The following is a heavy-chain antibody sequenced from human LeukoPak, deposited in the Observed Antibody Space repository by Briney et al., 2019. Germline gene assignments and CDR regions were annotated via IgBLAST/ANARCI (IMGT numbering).Heavy chain of an antibody. CDR1: GFTFSSYS. CDR2: ISSGSSTI. D-gene: IGHD5-12*01. Sequence: PGGSLRLSCAASGFTFSSYSMNWVRQAPGKGLEWVSYISSGSSTIYYADSVKGRFTISRDNSKNTLYLQMNSLRAEGTAVYYCAKDDYSGYDQTFDYWGQGTLVTVSS. J-gene: IGHJ4*02. CDR3: AKDDYSGYDQTFDY. V-gene: IGHV3-48*01.